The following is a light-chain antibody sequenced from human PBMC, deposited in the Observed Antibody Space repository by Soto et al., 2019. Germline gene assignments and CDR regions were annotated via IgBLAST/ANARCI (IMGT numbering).Light chain of an antibody. Sequence: QSPLTQPPSASGSPGQSVTISCTGTSSDVGGYNSVSWYQQHPGKAPKLMIYEVSKRPSGVPDRFSGSKSGNTASLTVSGLQAEDEADYYCSSYAGGNNLVFGGGTKLTVL. CDR1: SSDVGGYNS. CDR3: SSYAGGNNLV. V-gene: IGLV2-8*01. CDR2: EVS. J-gene: IGLJ2*01.